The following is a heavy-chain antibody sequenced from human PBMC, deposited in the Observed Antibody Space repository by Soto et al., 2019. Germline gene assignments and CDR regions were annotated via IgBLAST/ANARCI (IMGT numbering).Heavy chain of an antibody. D-gene: IGHD3-16*02. CDR1: GFTFSSYA. CDR3: AKPDYDYVWGSYRYSGGVDY. Sequence: EVQLLESGGGLVQPGGSLRLSCAASGFTFSSYAMSWVRQAPGKGLEWGSAISGSGGSTYYADSVKGRFTISRDNSKNTLCLQMNSLRAEDTAVYYCAKPDYDYVWGSYRYSGGVDYWGQGTLVTVSS. CDR2: ISGSGGST. V-gene: IGHV3-23*01. J-gene: IGHJ4*02.